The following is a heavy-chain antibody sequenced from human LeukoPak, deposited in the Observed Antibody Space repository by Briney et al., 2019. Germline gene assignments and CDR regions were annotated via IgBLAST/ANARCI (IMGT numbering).Heavy chain of an antibody. V-gene: IGHV6-1*01. D-gene: IGHD5-24*01. Sequence: SHTLSLTCAISGDSVSTNSVAWNWIRQSPSRGLEWLGRTSYRSKWYNDYAVSVKSRITITPDTSKNQFSLQLNSVTPEDTAVYYCAREAEITRFDYWGQGTLVTVSS. CDR1: GDSVSTNSVA. J-gene: IGHJ4*02. CDR2: TSYRSKWYN. CDR3: AREAEITRFDY.